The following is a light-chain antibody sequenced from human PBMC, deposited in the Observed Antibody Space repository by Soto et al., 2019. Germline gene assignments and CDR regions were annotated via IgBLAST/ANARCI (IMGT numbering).Light chain of an antibody. CDR2: GAS. Sequence: EIVLTQSPGTLSLSPGERATLSCRASQSVSSNSLAWYQQKPGQAPRLLIYGASSRATGIADRFSGSGSGTDFTLTISRLEPEDLAVYYCQQYGHSPITFGPGTKVHIK. CDR3: QQYGHSPIT. J-gene: IGKJ3*01. CDR1: QSVSSNS. V-gene: IGKV3-20*01.